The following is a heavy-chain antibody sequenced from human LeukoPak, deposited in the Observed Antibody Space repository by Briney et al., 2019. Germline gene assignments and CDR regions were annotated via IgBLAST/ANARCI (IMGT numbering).Heavy chain of an antibody. D-gene: IGHD3-22*01. CDR3: ARDLGHYYDSSGYYYDPFDY. CDR2: INPNSGGT. V-gene: IGHV1-2*02. CDR1: GYTFTGYY. Sequence: ASVKVSCKASGYTFTGYYMHWVRQAPGQGLEWMGWINPNSGGTNHAQKFQGRVTMTRDTSISTAYMELSRLRSDDTAVYYCARDLGHYYDSSGYYYDPFDYWGQGTLVTVSS. J-gene: IGHJ4*02.